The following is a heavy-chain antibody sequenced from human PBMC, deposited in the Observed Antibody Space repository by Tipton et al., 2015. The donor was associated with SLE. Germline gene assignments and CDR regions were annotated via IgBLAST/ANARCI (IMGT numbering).Heavy chain of an antibody. V-gene: IGHV4-39*07. CDR1: GGSISSSSYY. D-gene: IGHD3-3*01. J-gene: IGHJ4*02. CDR2: IYYSGST. CDR3: AVYSLEGGFDY. Sequence: TLSLTCTVSGGSISSSSYYWGWIRQPPGKGLEWIGSIYYSGSTNYNPSLKSRVTISVDTSKNQFSLKLSSVTAADTAVYYCAVYSLEGGFDYWGQGTLVTVSS.